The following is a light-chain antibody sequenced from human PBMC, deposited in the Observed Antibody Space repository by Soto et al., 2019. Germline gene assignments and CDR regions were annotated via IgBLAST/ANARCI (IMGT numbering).Light chain of an antibody. V-gene: IGLV2-8*01. CDR1: SSDVGGYNY. Sequence: QSALTQPPSASGSPGQSVTISCTGTSSDVGGYNYVSWYQQHPGKAPKLMIYEVSKRPSGVPDRFSGSKSGNTASXTVSGLQAEDEADYYCSSYAGSNNFVVFGGGTKVTVL. CDR2: EVS. CDR3: SSYAGSNNFVV. J-gene: IGLJ2*01.